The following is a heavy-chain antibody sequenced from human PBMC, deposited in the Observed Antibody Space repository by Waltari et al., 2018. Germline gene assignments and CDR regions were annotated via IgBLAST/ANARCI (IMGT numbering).Heavy chain of an antibody. V-gene: IGHV3-72*01. D-gene: IGHD2-21*02. Sequence: EVQLVESGGGLVQPGGSLRLSCAASGFPFSDHDMDWVRQAPEKGREWVGRSRNRAHSYTTEYAASVKGRFTISRDDSENSLYLQMNSLKTEDTAVYYCARDLDGDSNLDYWGQGTLVTVSS. CDR3: ARDLDGDSNLDY. CDR2: SRNRAHSYTT. CDR1: GFPFSDHD. J-gene: IGHJ4*02.